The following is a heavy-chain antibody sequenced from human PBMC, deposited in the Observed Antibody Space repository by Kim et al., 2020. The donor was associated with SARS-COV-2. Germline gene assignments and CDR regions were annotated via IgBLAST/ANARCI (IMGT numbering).Heavy chain of an antibody. Sequence: SETLSLTCTVSGGSISSSSYYWGWIRQPPGQGLEWIGSIYYSGSTYYNPSLKGRVTITVDTSKNQFSLKLSSVTAADTAVYDCARLGGLQRWVSNWYFDLWGRGTLVTVSS. CDR2: IYYSGST. J-gene: IGHJ2*01. D-gene: IGHD5-18*01. V-gene: IGHV4-39*01. CDR1: GGSISSSSYY. CDR3: ARLGGLQRWVSNWYFDL.